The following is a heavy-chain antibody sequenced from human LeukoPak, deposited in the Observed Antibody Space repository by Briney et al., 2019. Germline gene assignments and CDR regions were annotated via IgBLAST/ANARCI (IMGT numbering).Heavy chain of an antibody. CDR3: ARIKWSAAND. J-gene: IGHJ4*02. CDR2: INPNNGDT. Sequence: ASVKVSCKASGYTFTGYYIHWVRQAPGQGLEWMGWINPNNGDTNFDPKFQGRLTLSRDTSISTAYMELGRPRSDDTAVYYCARIKWSAANDWGQGTLVSVSS. V-gene: IGHV1-2*02. D-gene: IGHD6-13*01. CDR1: GYTFTGYY.